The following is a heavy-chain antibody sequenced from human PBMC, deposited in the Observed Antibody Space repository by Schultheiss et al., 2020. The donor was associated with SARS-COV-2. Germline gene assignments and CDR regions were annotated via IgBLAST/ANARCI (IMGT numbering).Heavy chain of an antibody. V-gene: IGHV1-69*13. J-gene: IGHJ5*02. Sequence: SVKVSCKASGGTFSSYAISWVRQAPGQGLEWMGGIIPIFGTANYAQKFQGRVTITADESTSTAYMELSSLRSEDTAVYYCARGLVVVATNWFDPWGQGTLVTVS. CDR3: ARGLVVVATNWFDP. D-gene: IGHD2-15*01. CDR2: IIPIFGTA. CDR1: GGTFSSYA.